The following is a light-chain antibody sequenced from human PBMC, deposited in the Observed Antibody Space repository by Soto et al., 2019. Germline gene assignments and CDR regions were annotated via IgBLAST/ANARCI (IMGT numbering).Light chain of an antibody. V-gene: IGKV3-20*01. CDR3: QHYYSTPLT. CDR2: GAS. J-gene: IGKJ4*01. Sequence: TQSPGTLSLSPGERSTLSCRASQSVSTNYLAWYQQKPGQAPRLLIYGASNRASGIPDRFSGSGSGTDFTLTISSLQAEDVAVYYCQHYYSTPLTFGGGTKVDIK. CDR1: QSVSTNY.